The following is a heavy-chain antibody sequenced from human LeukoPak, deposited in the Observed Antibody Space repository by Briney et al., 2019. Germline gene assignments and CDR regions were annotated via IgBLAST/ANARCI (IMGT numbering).Heavy chain of an antibody. CDR1: GGSFSGYY. CDR2: INHSGST. V-gene: IGHV4-34*01. CDR3: ARRGVVVSYPCYYYYMDV. Sequence: PSETLSLTCAVYGGSFSGYYWSWIRQPPGKGLEWIGEINHSGSTNYNPSLKSRVTISVDTSKNQFSLKLSSVTAADTAVYYCARRGVVVSYPCYYYYMDVWGKGTTVTISS. D-gene: IGHD2-2*01. J-gene: IGHJ6*03.